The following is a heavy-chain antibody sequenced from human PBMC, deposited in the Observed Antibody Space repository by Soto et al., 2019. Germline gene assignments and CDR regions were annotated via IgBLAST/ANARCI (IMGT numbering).Heavy chain of an antibody. D-gene: IGHD3-10*01. V-gene: IGHV4-59*08. CDR3: ARNYGSGVIDY. Sequence: LSLTCSVSGGSITSYFWSWIRQSPGKGLEWIGNIFHTGSTNYNFSLKSRVTISADISKNQFSLNVRSVTAADTAVYYCARNYGSGVIDYWGQGTLVTV. J-gene: IGHJ4*02. CDR2: IFHTGST. CDR1: GGSITSYF.